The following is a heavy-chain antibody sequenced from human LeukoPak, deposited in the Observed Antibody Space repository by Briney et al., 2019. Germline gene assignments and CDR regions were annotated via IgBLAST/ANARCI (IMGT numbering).Heavy chain of an antibody. CDR3: ARLSEIYCSGGSCYSETKKNYYYYGMDV. J-gene: IGHJ6*02. CDR2: ISSSSSYI. Sequence: GGSLRLSCAASGFTFSSYSMNWVRQAPGKGLEWVSSISSSSSYIYYADSVKGRFTISRDNAKNSLYLQMNSLRAEDTAVYYCARLSEIYCSGGSCYSETKKNYYYYGMDVWGQGTTVTVSS. D-gene: IGHD2-15*01. CDR1: GFTFSSYS. V-gene: IGHV3-21*01.